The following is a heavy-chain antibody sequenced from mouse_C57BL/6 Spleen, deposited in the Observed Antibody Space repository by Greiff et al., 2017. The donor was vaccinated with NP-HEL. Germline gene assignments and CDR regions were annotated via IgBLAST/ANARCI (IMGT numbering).Heavy chain of an antibody. Sequence: QVQLQQPGTELVKPGASVTLSCKASGYTFTSYWMHWVKQRPGQGLEWIGNINPSNGGTNYNEKFKSKATLTVDKSSSTAYMQLSSLTSEDSAVYYCARDEVLRSGNFDYWGQGTTLTVSS. V-gene: IGHV1-53*01. D-gene: IGHD1-1*01. CDR3: ARDEVLRSGNFDY. J-gene: IGHJ2*01. CDR2: INPSNGGT. CDR1: GYTFTSYW.